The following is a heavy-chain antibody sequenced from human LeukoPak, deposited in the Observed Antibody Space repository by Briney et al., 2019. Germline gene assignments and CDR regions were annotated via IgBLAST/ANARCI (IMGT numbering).Heavy chain of an antibody. CDR1: GYIFTSYG. CDR2: ISAYNGNT. CDR3: ARDPALEGTEDYRDFGGVESVGAFDV. Sequence: ASVRVSCKASGYIFTSYGISWVRQAPGQGLEWLAWISAYNGNTNYAQKFQGRVTMTTDTSTSTAYTELSSLTSDDTAMYYCARDPALEGTEDYRDFGGVESVGAFDVWGQGTMVTVFS. D-gene: IGHD4-23*01. V-gene: IGHV1-18*01. J-gene: IGHJ3*01.